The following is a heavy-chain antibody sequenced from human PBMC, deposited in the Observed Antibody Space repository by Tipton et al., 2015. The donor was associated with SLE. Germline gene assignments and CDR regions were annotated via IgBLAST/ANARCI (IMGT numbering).Heavy chain of an antibody. Sequence: TLSLTCTVSGGSISSSSYYWGWIRQPPGKGLEWIGYIYYSGSTNYNPSLKSRVTISVDTSKNQFSLKLSSVTAADTAVYYCARRGSSSSGYYYYYMDVWGKGTTVTVSS. CDR3: ARRGSSSSGYYYYYMDV. J-gene: IGHJ6*03. CDR1: GGSISSSSYY. CDR2: IYYSGST. V-gene: IGHV4-61*05. D-gene: IGHD6-6*01.